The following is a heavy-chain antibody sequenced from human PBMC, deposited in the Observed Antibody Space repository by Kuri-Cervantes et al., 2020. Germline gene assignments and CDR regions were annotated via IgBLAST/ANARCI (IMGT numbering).Heavy chain of an antibody. CDR3: ARDGGSSRGSDY. J-gene: IGHJ4*02. D-gene: IGHD3-16*01. Sequence: ASVKVSCKVSGYILTELSIHWVRQAPGKGLEWMGSFDPHEAETIYAQKFQGRVTITRDTSASTAYMELSSLRSEDTAVYYCARDGGSSRGSDYWGQGTLVTVSS. CDR2: FDPHEAET. V-gene: IGHV1-24*01. CDR1: GYILTELS.